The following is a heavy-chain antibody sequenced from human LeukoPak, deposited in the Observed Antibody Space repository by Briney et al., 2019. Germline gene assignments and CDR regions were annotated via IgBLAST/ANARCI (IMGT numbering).Heavy chain of an antibody. D-gene: IGHD3-16*02. CDR1: GYTFTSYD. Sequence: ASVKVSCKASGYTFTSYDINWVRQATGQGLEWMGWMNPNSGNTGYAQKFQGRVTMTRNTSISTVYMELSSLRSEDTAVYYCARGRITFGGVIVIQYFDYWGQGTLVTVSS. J-gene: IGHJ4*02. CDR2: MNPNSGNT. CDR3: ARGRITFGGVIVIQYFDY. V-gene: IGHV1-8*01.